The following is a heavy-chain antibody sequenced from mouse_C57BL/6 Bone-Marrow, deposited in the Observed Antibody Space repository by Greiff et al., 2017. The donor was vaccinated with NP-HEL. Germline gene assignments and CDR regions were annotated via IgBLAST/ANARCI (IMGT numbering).Heavy chain of an antibody. CDR3: ARGGTTVVAERGNWYFDV. Sequence: QVHVKQSGPELVKPGASVKISCKASGYAFSSSWMNWVKQRPGKGLEWIGRIYPGDGDTNYNGKFKGKATLTADKSSSTAYMQLSSLTSEDSAVYFCARGGTTVVAERGNWYFDVWGTGTTVTVSS. CDR2: IYPGDGDT. V-gene: IGHV1-82*01. J-gene: IGHJ1*03. D-gene: IGHD1-1*01. CDR1: GYAFSSSW.